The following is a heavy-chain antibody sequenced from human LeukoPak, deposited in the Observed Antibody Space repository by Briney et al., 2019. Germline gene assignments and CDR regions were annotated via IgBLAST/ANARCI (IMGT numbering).Heavy chain of an antibody. CDR3: AREVVGAWTQWDDY. CDR1: GYTFTSYA. V-gene: IGHV7-4-1*01. CDR2: INTNTGNP. J-gene: IGHJ4*02. Sequence: EASVKVSCKASGYTFTSYAMNWVRQAPGQGLEWMGWINTNTGNPTYAQGFTGRFVFSLDTSVSTAYLQIGSLKAEDTAVYYCAREVVGAWTQWDDYWGQGTLVTVSS. D-gene: IGHD1-26*01.